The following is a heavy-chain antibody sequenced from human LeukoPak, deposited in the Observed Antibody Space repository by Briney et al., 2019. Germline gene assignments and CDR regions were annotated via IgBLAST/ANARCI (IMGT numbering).Heavy chain of an antibody. CDR1: GFTVSSNY. J-gene: IGHJ2*01. D-gene: IGHD6-13*01. Sequence: GGSLRLSCAASGFTVSSNYMSWVRQAPGKGLEWVSVIYSGGSTYYADSVKGRFTISRDNSKNTLYLQMNSLRAEDTAVYYCARTPRLSSSWYFDLWGRGTLVTVSS. CDR3: ARTPRLSSSWYFDL. V-gene: IGHV3-53*01. CDR2: IYSGGST.